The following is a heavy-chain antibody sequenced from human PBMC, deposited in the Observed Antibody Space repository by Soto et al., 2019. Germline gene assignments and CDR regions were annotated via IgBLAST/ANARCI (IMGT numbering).Heavy chain of an antibody. CDR1: GFNFSRYV. J-gene: IGHJ6*02. D-gene: IGHD2-21*02. CDR3: ARGPNDAYCGGDCYRMDV. Sequence: GSLRLSGEASGFNFSRYVMHWVRQAPGKGLEWVAVISYDGSNKYYADSVKGRFTISRENAKNSLYLQMNSLRAGDTAVYYCARGPNDAYCGGDCYRMDVWGQGTTVTVSS. CDR2: ISYDGSNK. V-gene: IGHV3-30*03.